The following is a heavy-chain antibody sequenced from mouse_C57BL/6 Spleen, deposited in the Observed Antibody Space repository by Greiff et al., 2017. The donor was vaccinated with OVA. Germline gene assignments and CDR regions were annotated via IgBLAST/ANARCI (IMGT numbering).Heavy chain of an antibody. V-gene: IGHV1-78*01. CDR2: IYPRDGST. D-gene: IGHD1-1*01. J-gene: IGHJ4*01. CDR1: GYTFTDHT. CDR3: ARALYYYGSKDYAMDY. Sequence: VQLQQSDAELVKPGASVKISCKVSGYTFTDHTIHWMKQRPEPGLEWIGYIYPRDGSTKYNEKFKGKATLTADKSSSTAYMQLNSLTSEDSAVYFCARALYYYGSKDYAMDYWGQGTSVTVSS.